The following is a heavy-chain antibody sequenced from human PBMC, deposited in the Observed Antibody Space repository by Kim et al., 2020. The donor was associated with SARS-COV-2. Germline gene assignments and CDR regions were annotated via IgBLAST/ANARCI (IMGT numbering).Heavy chain of an antibody. D-gene: IGHD4-17*01. J-gene: IGHJ4*02. CDR2: IKQDGSEK. V-gene: IGHV3-7*03. Sequence: GGSLRLSCAASGFTFSSTWMSWVRQAPGKGLEWVANIKQDGSEKYYVDPVKGRFTISRDNAKNSLSLQMNSLRAEDTAVYYCARVNHDYGDPFDYWGQGT. CDR3: ARVNHDYGDPFDY. CDR1: GFTFSSTW.